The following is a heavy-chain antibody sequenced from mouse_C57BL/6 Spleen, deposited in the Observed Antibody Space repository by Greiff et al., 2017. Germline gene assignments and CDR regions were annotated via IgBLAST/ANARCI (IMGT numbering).Heavy chain of an antibody. J-gene: IGHJ3*01. CDR3: ARGGSSYRAWFAY. CDR2: FHPYNDDT. Sequence: QVQLQQSGAELVKPGASVKMSCKASGYTFTTYPIEWMKQNHGKSLEWIGNFHPYNDDTKYNEKFKGKATLTVEKSSSTIYLELSRLPSDDSAVYYCARGGSSYRAWFAYWGQGTLVTVSA. D-gene: IGHD1-1*01. V-gene: IGHV1-47*01. CDR1: GYTFTTYP.